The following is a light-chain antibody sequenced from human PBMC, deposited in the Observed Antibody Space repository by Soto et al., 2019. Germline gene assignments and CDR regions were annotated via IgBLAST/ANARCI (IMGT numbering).Light chain of an antibody. CDR3: SSYAGSNNLGV. Sequence: QSALTQPPSASGSPGQSVTISCTGTSSDVGGYNYVSWYRHHPGKAPKLMIYDVSKRPSGVPDRFSGSKSGNTASLTVSGLQAEDEADYYCSSYAGSNNLGVFGGGTKLTVL. V-gene: IGLV2-8*01. J-gene: IGLJ2*01. CDR1: SSDVGGYNY. CDR2: DVS.